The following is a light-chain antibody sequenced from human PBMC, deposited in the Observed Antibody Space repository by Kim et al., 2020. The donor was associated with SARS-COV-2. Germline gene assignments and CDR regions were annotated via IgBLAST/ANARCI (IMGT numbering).Light chain of an antibody. J-gene: IGKJ1*01. Sequence: EIVLTQSPATLSLSPGERATLSYRASQSVSNSLAWYQQKPGQAPRLLIYDASNRATGIPARFSGSGSGTDFTLTITSLEPEDFAVYYCQQRSNWPPTFGQGTKVEIK. V-gene: IGKV3-11*01. CDR2: DAS. CDR3: QQRSNWPPT. CDR1: QSVSNS.